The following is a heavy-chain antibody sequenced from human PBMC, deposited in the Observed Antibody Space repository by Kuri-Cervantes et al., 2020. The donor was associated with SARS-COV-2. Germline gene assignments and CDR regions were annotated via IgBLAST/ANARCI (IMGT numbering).Heavy chain of an antibody. V-gene: IGHV3-53*01. CDR1: GCSVSSNY. J-gene: IGHJ5*02. CDR2: SYSGGST. D-gene: IGHD4-11*01. Sequence: AETLRLSCVASGCSVSSNYLSWVRQPPGKGLEWVSVSYSGGSTYYADSVKRRFTISRDNSKNTLYLQMNSLRAEDTAVYYCARDRSNYKGNNWFDPWGQGTLVTVSS. CDR3: ARDRSNYKGNNWFDP.